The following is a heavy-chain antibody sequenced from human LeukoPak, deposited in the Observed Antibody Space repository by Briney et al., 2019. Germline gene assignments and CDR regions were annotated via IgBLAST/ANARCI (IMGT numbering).Heavy chain of an antibody. J-gene: IGHJ4*02. CDR3: AKSGYNRFDY. CDR2: IRYDGSNK. V-gene: IGHV3-30*02. Sequence: GGSLRLSCAASGFTFISYSIHWVRQAPGKGLEWVAFIRYDGSNKYYADSVKGRFTISRDNSKNTLYLQMNSLRAEDTAVYYCAKSGYNRFDYWGQGTLVTVSS. CDR1: GFTFISYS. D-gene: IGHD5-24*01.